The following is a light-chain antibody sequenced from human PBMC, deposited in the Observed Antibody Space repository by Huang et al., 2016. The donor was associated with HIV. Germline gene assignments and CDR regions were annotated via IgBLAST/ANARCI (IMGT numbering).Light chain of an antibody. Sequence: DVVMTQSPLSLPVTLGQPASISCRSSQSLVHSDGNTYLNWFHQRPGQSPRRLLYKVSNRDSGVPDRFSVSGSGTEFTLKISRVEAEDVRVYYCMQGTHWPRTFGQGTKVEIK. CDR1: QSLVHSDGNTY. V-gene: IGKV2-30*02. CDR2: KVS. CDR3: MQGTHWPRT. J-gene: IGKJ1*01.